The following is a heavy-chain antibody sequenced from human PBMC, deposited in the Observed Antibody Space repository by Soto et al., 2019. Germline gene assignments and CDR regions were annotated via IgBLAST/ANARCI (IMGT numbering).Heavy chain of an antibody. J-gene: IGHJ4*02. Sequence: EVQLVESGGGLVQPGGSLKLSCAASGFTFSGSAMHWVRQASGKGLEWVGRIRSKANSYATAYAASVKGRFTISRDDSKNTPYLQMNSLKTEETAVYYCTRSGCSGWSYWGQGTLVTVSS. CDR2: IRSKANSYAT. V-gene: IGHV3-73*02. CDR1: GFTFSGSA. D-gene: IGHD6-19*01. CDR3: TRSGCSGWSY.